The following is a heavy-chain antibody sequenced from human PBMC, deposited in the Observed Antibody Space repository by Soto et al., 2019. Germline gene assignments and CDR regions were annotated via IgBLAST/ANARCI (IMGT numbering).Heavy chain of an antibody. CDR2: INPNSGGT. Sequence: GASVKVSCKASGYTFTGYYMHWVRQAPGQGLEWMGWINPNSGGTNYAQKFQGWVTMTRDTSISTAYMELSRLRSDDTAVYYCARDPGRAATIAAAGTYSSYGMDVWGQGTTVTVSS. J-gene: IGHJ6*02. D-gene: IGHD6-13*01. V-gene: IGHV1-2*04. CDR1: GYTFTGYY. CDR3: ARDPGRAATIAAAGTYSSYGMDV.